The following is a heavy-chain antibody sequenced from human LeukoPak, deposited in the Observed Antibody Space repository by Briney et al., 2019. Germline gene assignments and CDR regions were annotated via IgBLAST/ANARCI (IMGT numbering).Heavy chain of an antibody. CDR2: IYPGDSDT. Sequence: RGESLKISCKGSGYSFTSYWIGWVRRMPGKGLEWMGIIYPGDSDTTYSPSFQGQVTISADKSISTAYLQWSSLKASDTAMYYCARPRLAGAKGYRGNDAFDIWGPGTMVTVSS. V-gene: IGHV5-51*01. CDR3: ARPRLAGAKGYRGNDAFDI. D-gene: IGHD5-18*01. CDR1: GYSFTSYW. J-gene: IGHJ3*02.